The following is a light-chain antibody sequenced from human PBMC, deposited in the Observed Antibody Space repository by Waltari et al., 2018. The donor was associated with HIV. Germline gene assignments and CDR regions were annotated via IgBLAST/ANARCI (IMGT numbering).Light chain of an antibody. CDR2: NTN. CDR3: LLSYNDARLWV. Sequence: QAVVTQEPSLTVSPGETVTLTCGSNTGTVTSDHFPYWFQQRPGQAPRALIYNTNNRHSWKPARFSGSLLGGKAALTLSGAQPDDEADYYCLLSYNDARLWVFGGGTKLTVL. J-gene: IGLJ3*02. V-gene: IGLV7-46*01. CDR1: TGTVTSDHF.